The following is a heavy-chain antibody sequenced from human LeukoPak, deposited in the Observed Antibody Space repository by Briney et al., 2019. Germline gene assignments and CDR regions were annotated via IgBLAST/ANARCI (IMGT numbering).Heavy chain of an antibody. CDR1: GGSISSSSHY. CDR3: ARRDYGVPFDP. V-gene: IGHV4-39*01. Sequence: PSETLSLTCTVSGGSISSSSHYWGWIRQPPGKGLEWIGSIYSSGNTFCNSSLKSRVTISADTSKNQFSLRLSSVTAADTAVYYCARRDYGVPFDPWGQGALVTVSS. J-gene: IGHJ5*02. CDR2: IYSSGNT. D-gene: IGHD4-17*01.